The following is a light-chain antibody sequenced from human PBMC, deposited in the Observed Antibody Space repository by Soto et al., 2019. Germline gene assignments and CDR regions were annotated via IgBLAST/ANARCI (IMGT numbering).Light chain of an antibody. V-gene: IGKV1-39*01. CDR1: QSVTNF. CDR3: QHSYSTTPT. J-gene: IGKJ1*01. Sequence: IQMTQSQSSRDASLGDRVTITCRASQSVTNFLNWYQQKQGKAPNLLIYAASSLQSGVPSRFSGSVSGTDGTITISSLKPEDGSTYYCQHSYSTTPTFGQGTKVDIK. CDR2: AAS.